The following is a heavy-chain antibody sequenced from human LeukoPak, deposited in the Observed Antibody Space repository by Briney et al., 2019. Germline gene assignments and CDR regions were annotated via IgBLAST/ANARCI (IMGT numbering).Heavy chain of an antibody. D-gene: IGHD4-17*01. Sequence: ASVKVSCKPSGYTFSNYGIAWVRQAPRQGLKWMGWISGYNGNRKYAPKFRGRVTMTTDTSTGTAYLELRNLKSDDTALYYCTRAGNGDYVSDSWGQGTLVTVSS. CDR1: GYTFSNYG. CDR3: TRAGNGDYVSDS. J-gene: IGHJ5*01. V-gene: IGHV1-18*01. CDR2: ISGYNGNR.